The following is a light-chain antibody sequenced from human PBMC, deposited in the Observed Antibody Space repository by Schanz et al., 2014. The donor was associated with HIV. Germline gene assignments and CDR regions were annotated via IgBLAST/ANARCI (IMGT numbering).Light chain of an antibody. J-gene: IGLJ1*01. CDR2: DVT. CDR3: CSYAGSYPPLYV. CDR1: SNDIGAYNY. Sequence: QSALTQPASVSGSPGQSITLSCTGTSNDIGAYNYVSWYQQHPDKAPKLLIFDVTNRPSDISHRFSGSKSGVTASLTISGLQAEDEADYYCCSYAGSYPPLYVFGTGTKLTVL. V-gene: IGLV2-14*03.